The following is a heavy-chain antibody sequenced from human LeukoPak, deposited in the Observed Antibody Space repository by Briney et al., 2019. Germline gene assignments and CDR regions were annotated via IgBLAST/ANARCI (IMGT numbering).Heavy chain of an antibody. CDR3: ARASGYSGYDPFDY. CDR2: FYSGGDT. Sequence: GGSLRLSCAASGFTASSNYMSWVRQAPGKGLEWVSVFYSGGDTYYADSVKGGFTISRDNSKNALYLQMNTLRAEDTAVYYCARASGYSGYDPFDYWGQGTLVTVSS. CDR1: GFTASSNY. D-gene: IGHD5-12*01. J-gene: IGHJ4*02. V-gene: IGHV3-53*01.